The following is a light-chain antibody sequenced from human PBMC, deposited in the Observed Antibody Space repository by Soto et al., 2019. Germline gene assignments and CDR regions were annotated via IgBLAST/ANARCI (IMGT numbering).Light chain of an antibody. Sequence: QSVLTHPPSVSRAPGDRFTISFTGSNSNIGAGYDVHWYQQLPVTAPKILIYGNRNRPSGVPDRLSGSKSGTSASLTITGLQAEDEADYYCQSYGDRLSGYVFGTGTKVTVL. CDR1: NSNIGAGYD. V-gene: IGLV1-40*01. CDR3: QSYGDRLSGYV. CDR2: GNR. J-gene: IGLJ1*01.